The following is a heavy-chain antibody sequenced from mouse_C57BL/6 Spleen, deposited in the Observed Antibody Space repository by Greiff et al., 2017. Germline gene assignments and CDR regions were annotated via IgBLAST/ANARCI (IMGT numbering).Heavy chain of an antibody. Sequence: VQLQQPGAELVRPGTSVKLSCKASGYTFTSYWMHWVKQRPGQGLEWIGVIDPSDSYTNYNQKFKGKATLTVDTSSSTAYMQLSSLTSEDSAVYYCALTGAMDYWGQGTSVTVSS. J-gene: IGHJ4*01. CDR3: ALTGAMDY. CDR2: IDPSDSYT. CDR1: GYTFTSYW. V-gene: IGHV1-59*01. D-gene: IGHD1-1*01.